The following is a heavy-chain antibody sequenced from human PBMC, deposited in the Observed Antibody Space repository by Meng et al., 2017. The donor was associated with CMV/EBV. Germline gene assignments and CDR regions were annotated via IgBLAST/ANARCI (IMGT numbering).Heavy chain of an antibody. V-gene: IGHV3-23*03. Sequence: GESLKISCAASGFTFSSYAMSWVRQAPGKGLEWVSVIYSGGSSTYYADSVKGRFTISRDNSKNTLCLQMNSLRAEDTAVYYCARTPRSSWYVDWGQGTLVTVSS. D-gene: IGHD6-13*01. CDR3: ARTPRSSWYVD. CDR2: IYSGGSST. CDR1: GFTFSSYA. J-gene: IGHJ4*02.